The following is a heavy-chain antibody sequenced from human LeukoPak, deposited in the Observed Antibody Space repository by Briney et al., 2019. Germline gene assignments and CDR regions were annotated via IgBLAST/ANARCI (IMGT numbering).Heavy chain of an antibody. CDR3: ARDRNGEHDY. J-gene: IGHJ4*02. CDR1: GGTFSSYA. CDR2: IIPIFGTA. V-gene: IGHV1-69*06. Sequence: ASVKVSCKASGGTFSSYAISWVRQAPGQGLEWMGRIIPIFGTANYAQKFQGRVTITADKSTSTAYMELSSRRSEDTAVYYCARDRNGEHDYWGQGTLVTVSS. D-gene: IGHD4-17*01.